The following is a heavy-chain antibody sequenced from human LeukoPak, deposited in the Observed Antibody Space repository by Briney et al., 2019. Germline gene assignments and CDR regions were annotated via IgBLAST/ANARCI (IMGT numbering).Heavy chain of an antibody. Sequence: PSETLSLTSTVSGGSISSGSYYFSWIRQPAGKGLEWIGRIYASGTTNYNPSLKSRVTISVDTSKNQFSLKLSSVTAADTAVSYCARRRYGSGSYFYYWGQGTLVTVSS. D-gene: IGHD3-10*01. J-gene: IGHJ4*02. CDR2: IYASGTT. V-gene: IGHV4-61*02. CDR3: ARRRYGSGSYFYY. CDR1: GGSISSGSYY.